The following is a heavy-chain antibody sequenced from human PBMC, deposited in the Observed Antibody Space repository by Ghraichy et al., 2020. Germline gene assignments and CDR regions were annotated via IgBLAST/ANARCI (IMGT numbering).Heavy chain of an antibody. CDR3: ARGLRSGYYSMRGAFDI. CDR2: IYHSGST. D-gene: IGHD3-9*01. CDR1: GGSISSSNW. J-gene: IGHJ3*02. V-gene: IGHV4-4*02. Sequence: SETLSLTCAVSGGSISSSNWWSWVRQPPGKGLEWIGEIYHSGSTNYNPSLKSRVTISVDKSKNQFSLKLSSVTAADTAVYYCARGLRSGYYSMRGAFDIWGQGTMVTVSS.